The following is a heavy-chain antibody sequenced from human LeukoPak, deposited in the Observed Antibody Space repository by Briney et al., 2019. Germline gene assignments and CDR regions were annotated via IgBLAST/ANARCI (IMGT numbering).Heavy chain of an antibody. CDR3: ARAAGIAVAGSFDY. D-gene: IGHD6-19*01. V-gene: IGHV4-34*01. Sequence: SETLSLTCAVYGGSFSGYYWSWIRQPPGKGLEWIGEIYHSGSTNYNPSLKSRVTISVDKSKNQFSLKLSSVTAADTAVYYCARAAGIAVAGSFDYWGQGTLVTVCS. CDR2: IYHSGST. CDR1: GGSFSGYY. J-gene: IGHJ4*02.